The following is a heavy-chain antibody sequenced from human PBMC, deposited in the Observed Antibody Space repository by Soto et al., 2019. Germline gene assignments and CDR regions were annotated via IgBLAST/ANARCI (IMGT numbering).Heavy chain of an antibody. J-gene: IGHJ6*02. CDR1: GGTFSNSI. Sequence: QVQLVQSGAEVKKPGSSVKVSCKASGGTFSNSIISWVRQAPGQGLEWMGGIIPIFGPADYAQKFQGRVTITADESTSTAYMELSSLRSEDTAVYYCASEPDIVFAPPAPSKGPGLYYSYAMDVWGQGTTVTVSS. CDR3: ASEPDIVFAPPAPSKGPGLYYSYAMDV. CDR2: IIPIFGPA. V-gene: IGHV1-69*12. D-gene: IGHD2-15*01.